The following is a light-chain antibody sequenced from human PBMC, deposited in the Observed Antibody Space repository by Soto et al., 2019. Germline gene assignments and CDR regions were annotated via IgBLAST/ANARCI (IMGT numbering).Light chain of an antibody. CDR3: QQYNKWPLT. CDR1: QSVSSSY. V-gene: IGKV3-15*01. Sequence: EIVLTQSPGTLSLSPVERATLSCMASQSVSSSYLAWYQQKPGQAPRLLSYGASTRATGIPVRFSGSASGTEFTLTISSLQSEDFTVYYCQQYNKWPLTFGQGTKVDIK. CDR2: GAS. J-gene: IGKJ1*01.